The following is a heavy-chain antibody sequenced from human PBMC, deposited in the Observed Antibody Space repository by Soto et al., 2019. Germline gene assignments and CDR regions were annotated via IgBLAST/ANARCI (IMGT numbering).Heavy chain of an antibody. Sequence: QVQLVQSGAEVKKPGASVKVSCKASGYTFTSYAMHWVRQAPGQRLEWMGWINAGNGNTKYLQKFLGRSSITSDTSASTAYMELSSLRSEDTAVYYCARDRSPKSGWYWFDPWGQGTLVTVSS. J-gene: IGHJ5*02. CDR3: ARDRSPKSGWYWFDP. D-gene: IGHD2-15*01. CDR1: GYTFTSYA. CDR2: INAGNGNT. V-gene: IGHV1-3*01.